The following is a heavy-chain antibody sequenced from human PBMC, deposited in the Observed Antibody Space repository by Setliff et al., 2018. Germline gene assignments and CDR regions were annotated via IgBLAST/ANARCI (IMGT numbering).Heavy chain of an antibody. Sequence: SETLSLTCEVSGGSFSDYYWSWIRQSPGKGLEWLGDFNRTRKIDYSPSLKSRLTISVDTSKKQFSLHLNSVTAADTAMYYCAGGGRYCGGDCYQDDAFDIWGQGTMVTVSS. J-gene: IGHJ3*02. CDR1: GGSFSDYY. CDR3: AGGGRYCGGDCYQDDAFDI. V-gene: IGHV4-34*01. D-gene: IGHD2-21*02. CDR2: FNRTRKI.